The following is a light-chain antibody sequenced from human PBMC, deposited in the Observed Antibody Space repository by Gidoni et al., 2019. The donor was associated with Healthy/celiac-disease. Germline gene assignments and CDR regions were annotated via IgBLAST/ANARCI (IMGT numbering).Light chain of an antibody. V-gene: IGLV2-11*01. Sequence: QSALTQPRSVSGSPGQSVTISCPGTSSDVGCYNYVSWYQQHPGKAPQLMIYDVSKRPSGVPDRFSGSKSGNTASLTISGLQAEDEADYYCCSYAGSYTLVFGGGTKLTV. CDR3: CSYAGSYTLV. CDR2: DVS. CDR1: SSDVGCYNY. J-gene: IGLJ2*01.